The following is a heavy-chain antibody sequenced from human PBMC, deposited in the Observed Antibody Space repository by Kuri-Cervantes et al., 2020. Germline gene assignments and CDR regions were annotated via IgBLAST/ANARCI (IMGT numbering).Heavy chain of an antibody. Sequence: SETLSLTCTVSGGSISSSSYYWGWIRQPPGKGLEWIGSTYHSGSTYYNPSLKNRVTISLDTSKNQFSLKLNSVTAADTAVYYCKASGYVVYWGQGTLVTVSS. V-gene: IGHV4-39*03. CDR1: GGSISSSSYY. J-gene: IGHJ4*02. CDR3: KASGYVVY. D-gene: IGHD5-12*01. CDR2: TYHSGST.